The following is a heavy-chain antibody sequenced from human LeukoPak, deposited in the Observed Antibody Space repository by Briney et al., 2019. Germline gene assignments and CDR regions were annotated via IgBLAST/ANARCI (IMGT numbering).Heavy chain of an antibody. D-gene: IGHD3-22*01. CDR3: AKASSGYYYFDY. V-gene: IGHV3-23*01. CDR2: ITGDGGST. Sequence: HPGGSLRLSCATSGFTFSSYAMNWVRQAPGKGLEWVSAITGDGGSTYYADSVKGRFTISRDNSKNALYLQMISLRAEDTPVYYCAKASSGYYYFDYWGQGTLVTVPS. CDR1: GFTFSSYA. J-gene: IGHJ4*02.